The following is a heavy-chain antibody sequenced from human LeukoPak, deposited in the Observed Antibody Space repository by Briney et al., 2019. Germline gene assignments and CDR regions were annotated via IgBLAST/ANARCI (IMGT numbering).Heavy chain of an antibody. V-gene: IGHV3-21*01. Sequence: GGSLRLSCAASGFTFSNYRMNWVRQAPGKGLEWVSSISSSSSYIYYADSVKGRFTISRDNAKNSLYLQMNSLRAEDTAVYYCARDRDYDYVWGSYRFPYYFDYWGQGTLVTVSS. CDR1: GFTFSNYR. CDR2: ISSSSSYI. J-gene: IGHJ4*02. CDR3: ARDRDYDYVWGSYRFPYYFDY. D-gene: IGHD3-16*02.